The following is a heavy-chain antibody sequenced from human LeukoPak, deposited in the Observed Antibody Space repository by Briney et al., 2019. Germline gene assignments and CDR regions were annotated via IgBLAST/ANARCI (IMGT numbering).Heavy chain of an antibody. CDR3: ARESVIVGDLEYAFDI. CDR1: GYTFTSYG. Sequence: ASVKVSCKASGYTFTSYGISWVRQAPGQGLEWMGWISAYNGNTNYAQKLQGRVTMTTDTSTSTAYMELRSLRSDDTAVYYCARESVIVGDLEYAFDIWGQGTMVTVSS. D-gene: IGHD1-26*01. V-gene: IGHV1-18*01. CDR2: ISAYNGNT. J-gene: IGHJ3*02.